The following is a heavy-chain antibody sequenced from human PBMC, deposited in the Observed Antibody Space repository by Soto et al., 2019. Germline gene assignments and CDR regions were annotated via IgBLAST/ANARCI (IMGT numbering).Heavy chain of an antibody. Sequence: SVKVSCKASGGTFSSYAISWVRQAPGQGLEWMGGIIPIFGTANYAQKFQGRVTITADESTSTAYMELSSLRSEDTAVYYCARSYSSGWYYYYYGMDVWGQGTTVTVSS. CDR2: IIPIFGTA. J-gene: IGHJ6*02. V-gene: IGHV1-69*13. D-gene: IGHD6-19*01. CDR3: ARSYSSGWYYYYYGMDV. CDR1: GGTFSSYA.